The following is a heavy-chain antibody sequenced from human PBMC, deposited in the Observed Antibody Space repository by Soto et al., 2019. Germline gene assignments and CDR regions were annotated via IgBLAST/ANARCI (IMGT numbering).Heavy chain of an antibody. J-gene: IGHJ6*03. Sequence: GVSVKVSCKASGYTFTSYGISWVRQAPGQGREGMGWISAYSGNTNYAQKVQGRVTMTTNTSKSKAYVELSSLRSDDTAVYYCARGYQLLLRYSYSYMDVWGKGTTVTVSS. CDR2: ISAYSGNT. CDR3: ARGYQLLLRYSYSYMDV. D-gene: IGHD2-2*01. V-gene: IGHV1-18*01. CDR1: GYTFTSYG.